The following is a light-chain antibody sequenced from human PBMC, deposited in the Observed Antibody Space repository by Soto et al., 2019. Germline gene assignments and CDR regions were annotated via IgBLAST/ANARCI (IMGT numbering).Light chain of an antibody. Sequence: QSALTQPASVSGSPGQSITISCTGTSSDVGGYNYVSWYQQHPGKAPKLMIYDVSNRPSGVSNRFSGSKSGNTASLTISGLQAEDEADYYCSSYTSSSFGEVFGTGTKVTV. CDR1: SSDVGGYNY. CDR3: SSYTSSSFGEV. CDR2: DVS. J-gene: IGLJ1*01. V-gene: IGLV2-14*01.